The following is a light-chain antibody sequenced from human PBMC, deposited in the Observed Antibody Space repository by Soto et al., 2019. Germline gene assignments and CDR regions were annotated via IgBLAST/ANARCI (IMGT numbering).Light chain of an antibody. CDR2: HAS. CDR1: QTINRW. V-gene: IGKV1-5*01. CDR3: QQYDSYSPT. J-gene: IGKJ1*01. Sequence: DIQMTQSPSTLSASTGDRVTITCRASQTINRWLAWYQQKPGKAPRLLIHHASNLESGVPSRISGSGSGTEFTLIISNLQPEDVAFYYCQQYDSYSPTFGQGTKVEIK.